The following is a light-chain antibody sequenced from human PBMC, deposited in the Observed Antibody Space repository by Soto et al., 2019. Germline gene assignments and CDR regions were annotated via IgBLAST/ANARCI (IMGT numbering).Light chain of an antibody. CDR3: QQYGSSPLT. Sequence: VLAQSPGTLSLSPWPSATLSCRARQSVSSSYLAWYQQKPAQAPRLLIYGASSRATGIPDRFSGSGSGTDFTLTISRLEPEDFAVYYCQQYGSSPLTFGGGTKVDIK. J-gene: IGKJ4*01. V-gene: IGKV3-20*01. CDR1: QSVSSSY. CDR2: GAS.